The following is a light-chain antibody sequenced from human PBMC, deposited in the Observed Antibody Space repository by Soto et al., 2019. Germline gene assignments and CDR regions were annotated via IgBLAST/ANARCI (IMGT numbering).Light chain of an antibody. V-gene: IGLV2-14*01. J-gene: IGLJ1*01. CDR2: EVT. CDR3: SSFTSTSTLV. Sequence: QSALTQPASVSGSPGQSITVSCTGTSSDVGLYNYVSWYQHHPGKAPKLIIYEVTNRPSGVSNRFSGSKSGNTASLTISGLQAEDEADYYCSSFTSTSTLVFGTGTKLTVL. CDR1: SSDVGLYNY.